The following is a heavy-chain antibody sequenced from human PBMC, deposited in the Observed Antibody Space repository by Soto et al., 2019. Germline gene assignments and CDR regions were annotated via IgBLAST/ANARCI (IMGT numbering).Heavy chain of an antibody. D-gene: IGHD6-6*01. V-gene: IGHV4-34*01. CDR3: ANSNEYSSSSGLYYFDY. CDR1: GGSFSGYY. J-gene: IGHJ4*02. CDR2: INHSGST. Sequence: SETLSLTCAVYGGSFSGYYWSWIRQPPGKGLEWIGEINHSGSTNYNPSLKSRVTISVDTSKNQFSLKPSSVTAADTAVYYCANSNEYSSSSGLYYFDYWGQGTLVTVSS.